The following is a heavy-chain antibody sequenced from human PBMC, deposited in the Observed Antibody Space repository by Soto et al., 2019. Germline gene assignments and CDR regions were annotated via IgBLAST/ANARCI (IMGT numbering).Heavy chain of an antibody. CDR1: GFTFSRYA. V-gene: IGHV3-23*01. CDR3: ARDPGGSFDY. D-gene: IGHD2-8*02. Sequence: PVGSLRLSCAASGFTFSRYAMSWVRQAPGKGLEWVSTVGGSRRNTNYADSVKGRFTISRDNSENTLYLQMHSLRAEDTALYYCARDPGGSFDYWGQGTLVTVSS. CDR2: VGGSRRNT. J-gene: IGHJ4*02.